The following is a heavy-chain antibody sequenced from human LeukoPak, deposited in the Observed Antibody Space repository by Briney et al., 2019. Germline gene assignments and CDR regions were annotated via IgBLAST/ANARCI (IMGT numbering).Heavy chain of an antibody. CDR2: ISGSGGST. CDR1: GFTFSSYA. CDR3: AKSIEECSGGSCYAIYYYYMDV. V-gene: IGHV3-23*01. Sequence: GGSLRLSCAASGFTFSSYAMSWVRQAPGKGLEWVSAISGSGGSTYYADSVKGRFTISRDNSKNTLYLQMNSLRAEDTAVYYCAKSIEECSGGSCYAIYYYYMDVWGKGTTVTISS. J-gene: IGHJ6*03. D-gene: IGHD2-15*01.